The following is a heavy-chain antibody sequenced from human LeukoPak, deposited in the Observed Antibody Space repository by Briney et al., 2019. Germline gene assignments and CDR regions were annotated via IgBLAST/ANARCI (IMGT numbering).Heavy chain of an antibody. CDR1: GFTFSSYS. CDR3: ARDRGKGYVGYFDY. CDR2: ISSSSSYI. J-gene: IGHJ4*02. V-gene: IGHV3-21*01. D-gene: IGHD5-12*01. Sequence: GGALRLSCAASGFTFSSYSMNWVRQAPGKGLEGVSSISSSSSYIYYADSVKGRFTISRDNAKNSLYLQMSSLRAEDTAVYYCARDRGKGYVGYFDYWGQGTLVTVSS.